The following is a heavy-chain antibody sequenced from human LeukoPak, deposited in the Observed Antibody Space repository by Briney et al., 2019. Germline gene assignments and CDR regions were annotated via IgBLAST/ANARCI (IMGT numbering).Heavy chain of an antibody. CDR1: GFTFSSYG. Sequence: GGSLRLSCAASGFTFSSYGMHWVRQAPGKGLEWVAVISYDGSNKYYADSVKGRFTISRDNSKNTLYLQMNSLRAEDTAVYYCAKQGRDWLRDYYYYMDVWGKGTTVTISS. V-gene: IGHV3-30*18. CDR2: ISYDGSNK. CDR3: AKQGRDWLRDYYYYMDV. D-gene: IGHD3-9*01. J-gene: IGHJ6*03.